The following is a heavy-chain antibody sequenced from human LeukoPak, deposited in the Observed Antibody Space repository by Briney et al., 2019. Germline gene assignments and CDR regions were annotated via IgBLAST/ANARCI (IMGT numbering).Heavy chain of an antibody. CDR1: GFTFRTYW. V-gene: IGHV3-7*01. CDR2: IKHDGSEK. Sequence: PGGSLRLSCAASGFTFRTYWMSWVRQAPGKGLEWVGNIKHDGSEKYYVDSMKGRFTISRDNAKNSLYLQMNSLRDEDTAVYYCATGTKWNDAFNIWGQGTVVTVSS. J-gene: IGHJ3*02. D-gene: IGHD1-20*01. CDR3: ATGTKWNDAFNI.